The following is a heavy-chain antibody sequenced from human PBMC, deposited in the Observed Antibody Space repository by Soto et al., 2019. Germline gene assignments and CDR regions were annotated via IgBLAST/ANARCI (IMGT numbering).Heavy chain of an antibody. CDR1: GFTFSSYG. D-gene: IGHD3-10*01. CDR2: IWYDGSNK. CDR3: VRDRGRDVGDFDF. V-gene: IGHV3-33*01. Sequence: QVQLVESGGGVVQPGTSLRLSCAASGFTFSSYGMHWVRQAPGKGLEWVAVIWYDGSNKYYADSVRGRFTISRDNSKNTLYMQMNSLRAEDTAVYYCVRDRGRDVGDFDFWGQGTLVTVSS. J-gene: IGHJ4*02.